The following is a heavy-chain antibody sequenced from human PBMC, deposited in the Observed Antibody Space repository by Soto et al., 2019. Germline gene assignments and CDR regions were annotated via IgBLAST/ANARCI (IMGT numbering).Heavy chain of an antibody. CDR1: VFSINSGCYY. CDR2: IYYTGHT. CDR3: ARGSHLERDALDI. D-gene: IGHD1-1*01. J-gene: IGHJ3*02. Sequence: QVQLQESGPGLVKHSQTLSLTCSVSVFSINSGCYYWSWIRHHPGKGLEWIGYIYYTGHTFYNPSLKSRVAMSLDTSKNQFSLKLSSVTAADTAVYYCARGSHLERDALDIWGQGTMVTVSS. V-gene: IGHV4-31*03.